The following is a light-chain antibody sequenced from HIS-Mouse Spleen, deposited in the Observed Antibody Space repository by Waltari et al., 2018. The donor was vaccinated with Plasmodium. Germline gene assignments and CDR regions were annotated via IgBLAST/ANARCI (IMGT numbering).Light chain of an antibody. V-gene: IGKV3-15*01. CDR2: GAS. CDR3: QQYNNWSFT. J-gene: IGKJ3*01. Sequence: EIVMTQSPASLSVSPGERATLSCRASKSVSSNLAWYQQKPGQAPRCLIYGASTRATGIPARFSGSGSGTEFTLTISSRQSEDFAVYYCQQYNNWSFTFGPGTKVDIK. CDR1: KSVSSN.